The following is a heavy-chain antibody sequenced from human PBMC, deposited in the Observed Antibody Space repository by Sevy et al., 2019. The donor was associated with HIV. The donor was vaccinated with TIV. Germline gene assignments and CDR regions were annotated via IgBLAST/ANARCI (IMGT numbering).Heavy chain of an antibody. D-gene: IGHD3-10*01. V-gene: IGHV4-39*01. CDR1: GGSISSSSYY. Sequence: SETLSLTCTVSGGSISSSSYYWGWIRQPPGKGLEWIGSIYYSGSTYYNPSLKSRVTISVDTSKNQFSLKLSSVTAADTAGYYWSRAREFRNWFDPWGQGTLVTVSS. J-gene: IGHJ5*02. CDR3: SRAREFRNWFDP. CDR2: IYYSGST.